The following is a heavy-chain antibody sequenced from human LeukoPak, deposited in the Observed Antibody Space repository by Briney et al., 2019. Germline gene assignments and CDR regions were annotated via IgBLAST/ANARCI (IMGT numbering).Heavy chain of an antibody. V-gene: IGHV3-21*01. D-gene: IGHD2-15*01. CDR2: ISSSSSYI. Sequence: PGGPLRLSCAASGFTFSSYSMNWVRQAPGKGLEWVSSISSSSSYIYYADSVKGRFTISRDNAKNSLYLQMNSLRAEDTAVYYCASGYCSGGSCYSGGFDYWGQGTLVTVSS. J-gene: IGHJ4*02. CDR3: ASGYCSGGSCYSGGFDY. CDR1: GFTFSSYS.